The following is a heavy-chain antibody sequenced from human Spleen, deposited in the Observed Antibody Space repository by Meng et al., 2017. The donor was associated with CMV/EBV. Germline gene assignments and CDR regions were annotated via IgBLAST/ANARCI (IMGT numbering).Heavy chain of an antibody. CDR1: GFTFSSYG. CDR3: ARDEPPMGSGGPTRYFQH. J-gene: IGHJ1*01. D-gene: IGHD3-10*01. V-gene: IGHV3-30*02. CDR2: IRYDGSNQ. Sequence: GESLKISCAASGFTFSSYGMHWVRQAPGKGLEWVTFIRYDGSNQHYADSVKGRFTISRDNSKNTLYLQMNNLRADDSAVYYCARDEPPMGSGGPTRYFQHWGQGTLVTVSS.